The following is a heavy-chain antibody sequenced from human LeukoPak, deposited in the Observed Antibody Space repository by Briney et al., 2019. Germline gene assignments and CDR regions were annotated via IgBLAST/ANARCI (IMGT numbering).Heavy chain of an antibody. CDR2: IYGGPTA. Sequence: GGSLRLSCAASGFTFSSHWMHWVRQAPGKGLEWVSVIYGGPTAYYADSVKDRFTISRDNPKNTLNLQMNSLRAEDTAVYYCAREIGQLGGAFDIWGRGTMVTVSS. V-gene: IGHV3-53*01. CDR3: AREIGQLGGAFDI. D-gene: IGHD7-27*01. CDR1: GFTFSSHW. J-gene: IGHJ3*02.